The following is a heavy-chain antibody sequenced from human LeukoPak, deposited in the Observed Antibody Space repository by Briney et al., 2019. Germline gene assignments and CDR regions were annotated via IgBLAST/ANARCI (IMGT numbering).Heavy chain of an antibody. CDR2: IYYSGST. Sequence: PSETLSLTCTVSGGSISSYYWSRIRQPPGKGLEWIGYIYYSGSTNYNPSRKSGVTISVDKSKNQFSMKLSSVTAADTAVYYCARGPPGDWNARYYFDYWGQGTLVTVSS. J-gene: IGHJ4*02. V-gene: IGHV4-59*12. CDR3: ARGPPGDWNARYYFDY. D-gene: IGHD1-1*01. CDR1: GGSISSYY.